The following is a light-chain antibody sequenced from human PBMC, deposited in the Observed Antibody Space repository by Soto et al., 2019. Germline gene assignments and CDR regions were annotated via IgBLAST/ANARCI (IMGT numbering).Light chain of an antibody. V-gene: IGKV1-5*01. CDR1: QTISNW. CDR3: QQYFGYPRT. CDR2: DAS. Sequence: DIQMTQSPFTLSASVRDRVTITCRASQTISNWLAWYQQNPGKAPKLLIYDASNLASGVPSRFSGSGSGTEFTLTISSLQPEDFATFYCQQYFGYPRTFGGGTKVEIK. J-gene: IGKJ4*01.